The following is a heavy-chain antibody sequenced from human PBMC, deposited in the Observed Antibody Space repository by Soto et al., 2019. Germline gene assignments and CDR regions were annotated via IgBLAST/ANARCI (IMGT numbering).Heavy chain of an antibody. Sequence: VQLVQSGAEEKKPGASVKVSCKASGYTFTGYAMHWVRQAPGQRLEWMGWINADNSNTKYSQKFQGRVTITRDTSASTAYMELSSLRSEDTAVYYCARSAVSPYGGLIGPFDYWGQGNLVTVSS. V-gene: IGHV1-3*05. D-gene: IGHD3-16*02. CDR1: GYTFTGYA. CDR3: ARSAVSPYGGLIGPFDY. J-gene: IGHJ4*02. CDR2: INADNSNT.